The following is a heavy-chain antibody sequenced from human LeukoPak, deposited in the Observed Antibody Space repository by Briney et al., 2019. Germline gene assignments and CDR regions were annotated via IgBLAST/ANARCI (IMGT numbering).Heavy chain of an antibody. D-gene: IGHD3-10*01. V-gene: IGHV4-39*07. J-gene: IGHJ4*02. CDR2: IYYSGST. Sequence: SETLSLTCTVSGGSIRSSSTTWGWIPNPPGKGLEGMGSIYYSGSTHYNPSLKSRVTISVDTSKNQFSLKLSPVTAADTAVYYCARPLYRYGSGNYYAYWGQGTLVTVSS. CDR3: ARPLYRYGSGNYYAY. CDR1: GGSIRSSSTT.